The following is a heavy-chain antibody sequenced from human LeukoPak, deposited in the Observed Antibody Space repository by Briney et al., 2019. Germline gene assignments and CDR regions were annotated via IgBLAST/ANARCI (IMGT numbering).Heavy chain of an antibody. D-gene: IGHD3-22*01. CDR1: GFTVNNNY. J-gene: IGHJ6*02. V-gene: IGHV3-53*01. Sequence: GGSLRLSCAASGFTVNNNYMSWVRQAPGKGLEWVSVIYSGDNTYYADSMKGRFTISRESSKNTVYLRMNSLRAEDTAVYYCARWPDYYDTSKYYYGMDVWGRGTTVTVSS. CDR3: ARWPDYYDTSKYYYGMDV. CDR2: IYSGDNT.